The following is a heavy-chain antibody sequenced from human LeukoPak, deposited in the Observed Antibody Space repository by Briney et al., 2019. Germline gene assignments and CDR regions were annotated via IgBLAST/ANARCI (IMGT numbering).Heavy chain of an antibody. Sequence: PSETLSLTCAVSGYSISSGYYWGWIRQPPGKGLEWIGSIYHSGSTYYNPSLKSRVTISVDTSKNQFSLKLSSVTAADTAVYYCARSEVGRSPGVDYWGQGTLVTVSS. J-gene: IGHJ4*02. V-gene: IGHV4-38-2*01. CDR2: IYHSGST. CDR3: ARSEVGRSPGVDY. CDR1: GYSISSGYY.